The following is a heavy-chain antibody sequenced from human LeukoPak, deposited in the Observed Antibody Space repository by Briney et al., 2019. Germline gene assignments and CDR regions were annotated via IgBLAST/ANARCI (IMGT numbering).Heavy chain of an antibody. D-gene: IGHD1-26*01. V-gene: IGHV4-59*01. J-gene: IGHJ3*01. CDR3: ARGRSSSGRHDAFDV. CDR2: IDYSGST. Sequence: SETLSLTCTVSGGSISTYYWSWIRQPPGKGLERIGYIDYSGSTNYNPSLKSRVTISLDTSKNQFSVKLSSLTTADTAVYYCARGRSSSGRHDAFDVWGQGTMVTVS. CDR1: GGSISTYY.